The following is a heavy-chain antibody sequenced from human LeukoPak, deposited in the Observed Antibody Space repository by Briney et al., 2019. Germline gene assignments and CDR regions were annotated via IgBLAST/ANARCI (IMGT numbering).Heavy chain of an antibody. V-gene: IGHV4-38-2*02. J-gene: IGHJ5*02. D-gene: IGHD3-3*01. CDR1: GYSINNGYY. CDR2: IYHSGST. Sequence: PSETLSLTCTVSGYSINNGYYWGWIRQPPGKGLEWIGSIYHSGSTYYKASLKSRVTISVDTSKNQFSLKLSSVTAADTAVYYCARSYYDFWSGFSLSWFDPWGQGTLVTVSS. CDR3: ARSYYDFWSGFSLSWFDP.